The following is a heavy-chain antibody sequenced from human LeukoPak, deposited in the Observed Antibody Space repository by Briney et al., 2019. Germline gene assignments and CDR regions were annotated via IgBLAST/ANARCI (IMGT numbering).Heavy chain of an antibody. CDR3: VTLDAFDI. Sequence: GGSLRLSCAASGFTFSSYGMHWVRQAPGKGLEWVAVISYDGSNKYYADSVKGRFTISRDNSKNTLYLQVNSLRAEDTAVYYCVTLDAFDIWGQGTMVTVSS. CDR1: GFTFSSYG. CDR2: ISYDGSNK. V-gene: IGHV3-30*03. J-gene: IGHJ3*02.